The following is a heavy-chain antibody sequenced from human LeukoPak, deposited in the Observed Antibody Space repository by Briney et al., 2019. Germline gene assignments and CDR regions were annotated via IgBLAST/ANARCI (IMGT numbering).Heavy chain of an antibody. V-gene: IGHV4-59*01. CDR3: AGLTRRGFIDY. CDR2: ISYSGST. CDR1: GGSISSYY. J-gene: IGHJ4*02. D-gene: IGHD4/OR15-4a*01. Sequence: PSETLSLTCTVSGGSISSYYWSRIRQPPGKGLEWIGYISYSGSTNYNPSLKSRVTMSVGTSKNQFSLKLSSVTAADTAVHYCAGLTRRGFIDYWGQGTLVTVSS.